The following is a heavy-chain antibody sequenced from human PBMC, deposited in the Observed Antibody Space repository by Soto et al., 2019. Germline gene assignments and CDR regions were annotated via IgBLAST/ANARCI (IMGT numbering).Heavy chain of an antibody. V-gene: IGHV3-30*01. CDR3: ASERASRDAFDI. Sequence: PGGSLRLSCAASGFTFSSYAMHWVRQAPGKWLEWVAFISDDGRNKYYADSVKDRFTISTDNSENTLYMQMTSLRAEDTAVYYCASERASRDAFDIWGQGTMVTVSS. CDR1: GFTFSSYA. CDR2: ISDDGRNK. J-gene: IGHJ3*02.